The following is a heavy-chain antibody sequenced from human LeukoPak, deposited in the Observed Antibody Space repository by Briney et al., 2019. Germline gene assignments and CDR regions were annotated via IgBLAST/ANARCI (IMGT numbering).Heavy chain of an antibody. V-gene: IGHV3-48*01. CDR3: AKGNPMESSGYKNWFDP. CDR2: ISSSSSNI. CDR1: GFTFSSYS. Sequence: GGSLRLSCAASGFTFSSYSMNWVRQAPGKGLEWVSYISSSSSNIYYADSVKGRFTISRDNAKNSLYLQMNSLRAEDTAVYYCAKGNPMESSGYKNWFDPWGQGTLVTVSS. J-gene: IGHJ5*02. D-gene: IGHD3-22*01.